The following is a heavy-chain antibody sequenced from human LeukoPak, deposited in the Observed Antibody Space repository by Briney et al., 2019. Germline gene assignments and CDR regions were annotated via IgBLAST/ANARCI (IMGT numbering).Heavy chain of an antibody. Sequence: PGGSLRLSCAASGFTFSTYVIYWVRQAPGKGLEWVAVISYDGSNKYYADSVKGRFTISRDNSKNTLYLQMNSLRAEDTAVYYCAKSGWWSSSWYPPAADYWGQGTLVTVSS. CDR3: AKSGWWSSSWYPPAADY. J-gene: IGHJ4*02. CDR2: ISYDGSNK. D-gene: IGHD6-13*01. CDR1: GFTFSTYV. V-gene: IGHV3-30*04.